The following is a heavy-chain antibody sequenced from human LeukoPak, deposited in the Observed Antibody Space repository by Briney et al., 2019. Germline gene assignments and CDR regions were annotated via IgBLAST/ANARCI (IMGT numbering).Heavy chain of an antibody. CDR3: ARGRNYDFWSGYYYGMDV. J-gene: IGHJ6*02. Sequence: GWSLRLSCAASGFTFSSYSMNWVRQAPGKGLEWVSSISSSSSYIYYADSVEGRFTISRDNAKNSLYQQMNSLRAEDTAVYYCARGRNYDFWSGYYYGMDVWGQGTTVTVSS. V-gene: IGHV3-21*01. CDR2: ISSSSSYI. CDR1: GFTFSSYS. D-gene: IGHD3-3*01.